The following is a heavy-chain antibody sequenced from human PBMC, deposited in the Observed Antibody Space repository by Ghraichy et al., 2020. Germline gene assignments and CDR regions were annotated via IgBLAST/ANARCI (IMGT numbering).Heavy chain of an antibody. D-gene: IGHD1-26*01. Sequence: SETLSLTCAVSGYSISSGFYWGWVRQPPGKGLEWIGSIYHSGSTYYNPSLKSRVTISVDTSMNQFFLKLSSVTAADTALYYCAREGSGSFYYYYYYMDVWGKGTTVTVSS. CDR2: IYHSGST. CDR1: GYSISSGFY. V-gene: IGHV4-38-2*02. CDR3: AREGSGSFYYYYYYMDV. J-gene: IGHJ6*03.